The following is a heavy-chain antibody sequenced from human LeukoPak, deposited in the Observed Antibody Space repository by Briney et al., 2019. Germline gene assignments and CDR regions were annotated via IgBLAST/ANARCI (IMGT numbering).Heavy chain of an antibody. Sequence: ASVKISCXVSGYTFTDYYMHWVQQAPGKGLEWMGLVDPEDGETIYAEKFQGRVTITADTSTDTAYMELSSLRSEDTAVYYCATGDRITMIVVVPFQHWGQGTLVTVSS. J-gene: IGHJ1*01. CDR1: GYTFTDYY. V-gene: IGHV1-69-2*01. CDR2: VDPEDGET. D-gene: IGHD3-22*01. CDR3: ATGDRITMIVVVPFQH.